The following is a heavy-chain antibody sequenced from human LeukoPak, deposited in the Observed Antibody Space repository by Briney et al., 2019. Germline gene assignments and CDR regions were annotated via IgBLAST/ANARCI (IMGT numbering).Heavy chain of an antibody. V-gene: IGHV1-18*01. CDR1: GYTFTSYG. J-gene: IGHJ5*02. D-gene: IGHD3-9*01. Sequence: ASVKVSCKASGYTFTSYGISWVRQAPGQGLEWMGWISAYNGNTNYAQKLQGRVTMTTDTSTSTVYMELSSLRSEDTAVYYCARVGGYFGEFDPWGQGTLVTVSS. CDR3: ARVGGYFGEFDP. CDR2: ISAYNGNT.